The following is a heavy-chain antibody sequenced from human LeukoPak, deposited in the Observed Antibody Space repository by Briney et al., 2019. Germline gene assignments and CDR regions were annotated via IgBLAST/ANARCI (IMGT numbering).Heavy chain of an antibody. CDR2: INPNSGGT. J-gene: IGHJ4*02. V-gene: IGHV1-2*02. CDR3: ARSGPTGTTNFDY. Sequence: GASVKVSCKASGYTLTGYYMHWVRQAPGQGLEWMGWINPNSGGTNYAQKFQGRVTMTRDTSISTAYMELSRLRSDDTAVYYCARSGPTGTTNFDYWGQGTLVTVSS. D-gene: IGHD1-7*01. CDR1: GYTLTGYY.